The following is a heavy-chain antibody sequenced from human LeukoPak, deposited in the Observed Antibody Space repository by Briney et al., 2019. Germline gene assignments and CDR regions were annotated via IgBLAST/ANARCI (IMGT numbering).Heavy chain of an antibody. CDR2: IYYSGST. Sequence: SETLSLTCTVSGVSISSYYWSWIRQPPGKGLEWIGYIYYSGSTNYNPSPKSRVTISVDTSKNQFSLKLSSVTAADTAVYYCARGHYDFWSGYFHYFDYWGQGTLVTVSS. D-gene: IGHD3-3*01. CDR1: GVSISSYY. CDR3: ARGHYDFWSGYFHYFDY. V-gene: IGHV4-59*01. J-gene: IGHJ4*02.